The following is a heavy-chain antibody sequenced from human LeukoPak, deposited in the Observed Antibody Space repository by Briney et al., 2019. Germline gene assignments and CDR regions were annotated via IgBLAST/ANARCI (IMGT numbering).Heavy chain of an antibody. CDR2: IYYSGST. Sequence: SQTLSLTCTVSGGSISSGDYYWSWIRQPPGKGLEWIGYIYYSGSTYYNPSLKSRVTISVDKSKNQFSLNLSSVTAADTAVYYCARTTRDGYNSLGYFDYWGQGTLVTVSS. J-gene: IGHJ4*02. V-gene: IGHV4-30-4*01. D-gene: IGHD5-24*01. CDR3: ARTTRDGYNSLGYFDY. CDR1: GGSISSGDYY.